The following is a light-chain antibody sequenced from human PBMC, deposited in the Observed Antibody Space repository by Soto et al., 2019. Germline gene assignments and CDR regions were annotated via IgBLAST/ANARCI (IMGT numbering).Light chain of an antibody. J-gene: IGKJ1*01. CDR1: HAVRSW. V-gene: IGKV1-12*02. CDR2: GAS. CDR3: QQANGDPWT. Sequence: DIQMTQSPSSVSASVGDRVTISCRASHAVRSWLAWYQQKPGKAPNLLIYGASTLQSGVPLRFSGSGSGTDFTLTISSLQPEDFATYYCQQANGDPWTFGQGTKVESK.